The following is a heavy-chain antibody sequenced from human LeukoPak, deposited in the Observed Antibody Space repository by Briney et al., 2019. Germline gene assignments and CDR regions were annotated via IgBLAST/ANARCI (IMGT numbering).Heavy chain of an antibody. CDR2: ITGSSTWT. J-gene: IGHJ2*01. D-gene: IGHD7-27*01. CDR3: ARELVSLGTGYFDL. CDR1: GFTFRTYG. V-gene: IGHV3-23*01. Sequence: GGSLRLSCEASGFTFRTYGMTWVRPAPWKGLEWVSGITGSSTWTYYADSVRGRFTISRDNSQNTLHLQMNNLTADDTAIYYCARELVSLGTGYFDLWGRGTLVTVSS.